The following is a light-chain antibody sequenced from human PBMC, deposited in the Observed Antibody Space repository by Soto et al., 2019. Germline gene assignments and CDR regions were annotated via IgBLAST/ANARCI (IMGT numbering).Light chain of an antibody. J-gene: IGKJ4*01. CDR3: QQYGSSPSALT. CDR2: GAS. V-gene: IGKV3-20*01. Sequence: EIVLTQSPGMLSLSPGERATLSCRASQSVSSSFLDWYQQKPGQAPRLLIYGASSRATGIPDRFSGSGSGTDFTLTISRLEPEDFAVYYCQQYGSSPSALTFGGGTKVDIK. CDR1: QSVSSSF.